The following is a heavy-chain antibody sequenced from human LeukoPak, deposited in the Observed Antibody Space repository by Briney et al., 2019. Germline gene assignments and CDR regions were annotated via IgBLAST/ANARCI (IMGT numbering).Heavy chain of an antibody. CDR3: ANIAAAADY. J-gene: IGHJ4*02. V-gene: IGHV3-30*18. CDR2: ISYDGSNK. D-gene: IGHD6-13*01. CDR1: GFTFSSYG. Sequence: PGGSLRLSCAASGFTFSSYGMHWVRQAPGKGLEWVAVISYDGSNKYYADSVKGRFTISRDNSKNTLYLQMNSLRAEDTAVYYCANIAAAADYWGQGTLVTVSS.